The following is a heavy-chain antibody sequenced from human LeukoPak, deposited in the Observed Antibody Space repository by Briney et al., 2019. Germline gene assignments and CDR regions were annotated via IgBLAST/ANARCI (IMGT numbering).Heavy chain of an antibody. Sequence: GRSLRLSCAASGFTFSSYGMHWVRQAPGKGLEWVAVIWYDGSNKYYADSVKGRFAISRDNSKNTLYLQMNSLRAEDTAVYYCAKDSGSLSSYYDFWSGYYTFDYWGQGTLVTVSS. D-gene: IGHD3-3*01. J-gene: IGHJ4*02. CDR1: GFTFSSYG. V-gene: IGHV3-33*06. CDR2: IWYDGSNK. CDR3: AKDSGSLSSYYDFWSGYYTFDY.